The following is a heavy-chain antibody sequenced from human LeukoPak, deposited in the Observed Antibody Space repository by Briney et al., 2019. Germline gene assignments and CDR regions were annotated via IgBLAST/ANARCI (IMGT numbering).Heavy chain of an antibody. D-gene: IGHD4-17*01. V-gene: IGHV3-30*02. J-gene: IGHJ4*02. CDR3: AKEIWPTVTTPGWTYFDY. CDR1: GFTFSNYA. Sequence: GGSLRLSCAASGFTFSNYAMHWVRQAPGKGLEWLAFIRYDESNKSYADSVKGRFTISRDNSKNTLYLQMNSLRDEDTAVYYCAKEIWPTVTTPGWTYFDYWGQGALVAVSS. CDR2: IRYDESNK.